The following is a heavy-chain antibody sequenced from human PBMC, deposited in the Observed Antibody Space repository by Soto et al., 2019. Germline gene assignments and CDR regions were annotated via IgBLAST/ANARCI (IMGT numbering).Heavy chain of an antibody. V-gene: IGHV3-7*01. Sequence: WSLRLSCAASGFTFSSYWMSWVRQAPGKGLEWVANIKQDGSEKYYADSVKGRFTISRDNVKNSLYLQMNSLRGDDTAVYYCVSHITSFSVAGTLYGMDVWGQGTTVTVSS. CDR1: GFTFSSYW. D-gene: IGHD6-19*01. CDR3: VSHITSFSVAGTLYGMDV. J-gene: IGHJ6*02. CDR2: IKQDGSEK.